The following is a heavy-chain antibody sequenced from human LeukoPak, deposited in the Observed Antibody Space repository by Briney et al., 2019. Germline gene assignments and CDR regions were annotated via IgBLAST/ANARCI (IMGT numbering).Heavy chain of an antibody. CDR3: AKDLIEPGHYLDY. J-gene: IGHJ4*02. D-gene: IGHD3-16*02. CDR2: ISGSDAGT. CDR1: GFTFSSYA. V-gene: IGHV3-23*01. Sequence: PGGSLRLSCAASGFTFSSYAVSWVRQAPGKGLEWVSVISGSDAGTNYADSVKGRFTISRDNSKNTLYLQMNSLRAEDTALYYCAKDLIEPGHYLDYWGQGALVTVSS.